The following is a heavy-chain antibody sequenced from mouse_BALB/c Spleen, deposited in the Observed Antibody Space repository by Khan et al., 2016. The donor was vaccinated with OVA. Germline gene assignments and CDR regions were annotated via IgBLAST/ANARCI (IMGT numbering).Heavy chain of an antibody. CDR1: GYTFTSYW. J-gene: IGHJ2*01. CDR2: INPTSGYT. V-gene: IGHV1-7*01. Sequence: QVQLQQSGAELAKPGASVKMSCKASGYTFTSYWMHWIKQRPGQGLEWIGYINPTSGYTDYNQKFKDKATLTADKSSSTAYMQLNSLPSDDSAVYYCARDRIDYWGQGTTLTVSS. CDR3: ARDRIDY.